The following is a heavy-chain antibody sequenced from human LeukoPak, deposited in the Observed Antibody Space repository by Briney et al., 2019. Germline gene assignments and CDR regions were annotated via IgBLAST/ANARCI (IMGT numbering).Heavy chain of an antibody. CDR3: TRGPYCSGGTCYSLGEFDP. D-gene: IGHD2-15*01. CDR1: GFAFRSHA. V-gene: IGHV3-23*01. CDR2: ISHSGSST. J-gene: IGHJ5*02. Sequence: GGSLRLSCTASGFAFRSHAMHWVPQAPGKGLEWVSSISHSGSSTYYADSAKGRITISRDNSENTLYLQMNSLRAEDTAVYYCTRGPYCSGGTCYSLGEFDPWGQGTLVTVSS.